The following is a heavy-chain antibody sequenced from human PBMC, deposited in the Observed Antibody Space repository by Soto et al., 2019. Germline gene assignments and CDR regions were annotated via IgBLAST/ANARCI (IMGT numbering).Heavy chain of an antibody. CDR3: ARDIVGYYYDSSGFDY. J-gene: IGHJ4*02. CDR1: GFTFSSYG. V-gene: IGHV3-33*01. CDR2: IWYDGSNK. Sequence: QVQLVESGGGVVQPGRSLRLSCAASGFTFSSYGMHWVRQAPGKGLEWVAVIWYDGSNKYYADSVKGRFTISRDNSKNTLYLQMNSLRAEDTAVYYCARDIVGYYYDSSGFDYWGQGTLVTVSS. D-gene: IGHD3-22*01.